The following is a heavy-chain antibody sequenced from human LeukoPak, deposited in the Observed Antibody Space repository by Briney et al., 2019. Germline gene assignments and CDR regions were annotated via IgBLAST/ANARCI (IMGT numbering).Heavy chain of an antibody. CDR1: GGSISSSSYY. Sequence: PSETLSLTCTVSGGSISSSSYYWGWIRQPPGKGLEWIGGIYYSGSTYYNPSLKSRVTISVDTSKNQFSLKLSSVTAADTAVYYCARLRGYSYAGDYWGQGSLVTVSS. V-gene: IGHV4-39*07. J-gene: IGHJ4*02. D-gene: IGHD5-18*01. CDR2: IYYSGST. CDR3: ARLRGYSYAGDY.